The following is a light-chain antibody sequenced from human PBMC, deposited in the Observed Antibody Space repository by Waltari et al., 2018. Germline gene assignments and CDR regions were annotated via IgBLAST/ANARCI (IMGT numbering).Light chain of an antibody. J-gene: IGLJ2*01. CDR3: SSYTSSSTLV. CDR2: DVS. V-gene: IGLV2-14*03. CDR1: SSDAGGYNY. Sequence: QSALTQPASVSGSPGQSITISCTGNSSDAGGYNYVSWYQQHPGKSPKLLIYDVSNRPSGVSNRFSGSKSGTTASLTISGLQAEDEADYYCSSYTSSSTLVFGGGTKLTVL.